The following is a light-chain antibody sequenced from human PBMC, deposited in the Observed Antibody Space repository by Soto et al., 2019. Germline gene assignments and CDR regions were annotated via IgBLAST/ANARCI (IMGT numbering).Light chain of an antibody. V-gene: IGLV2-14*01. J-gene: IGLJ3*02. CDR2: EVS. CDR3: SSYTSRSTLV. CDR1: NSDVGGYNY. Sequence: QSALTQPASVSGSPGQTITISCTGTNSDVGGYNYVSWYQQRPGKAPNLIISEVSARPSGVSNLFSGSKSGNTASLTISGLQAEDAADYFCSSYTSRSTLVFGVGTKLTVL.